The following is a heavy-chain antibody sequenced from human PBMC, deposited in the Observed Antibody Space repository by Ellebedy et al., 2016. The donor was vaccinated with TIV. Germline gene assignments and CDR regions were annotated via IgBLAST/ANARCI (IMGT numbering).Heavy chain of an antibody. Sequence: SVKVSXXASGGTFSSYAITWVRQAPGQGLEWMGRIIPILGIANYAQKFQGRVTITADKSTSTAYMELRSLRSDDTAVYYCARDRKSDAFDIWGQGTMVTVSS. CDR1: GGTFSSYA. D-gene: IGHD1-14*01. CDR3: ARDRKSDAFDI. J-gene: IGHJ3*02. V-gene: IGHV1-69*04. CDR2: IIPILGIA.